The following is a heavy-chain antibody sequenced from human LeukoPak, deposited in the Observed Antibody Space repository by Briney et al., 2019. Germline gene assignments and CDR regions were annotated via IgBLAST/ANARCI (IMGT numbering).Heavy chain of an antibody. CDR3: AKDSSSGYDY. J-gene: IGHJ4*02. V-gene: IGHV3-23*01. Sequence: GGSLRLSCAASGFTVPDNYMSWVRQAPGKGLEWVSASSGSGDSTYYADSVKGRFTISRDNSKNTLYLQMNSLRAEDTAVYYCAKDSSSGYDYWGQGTLVTVSS. D-gene: IGHD3-22*01. CDR2: SSGSGDST. CDR1: GFTVPDNY.